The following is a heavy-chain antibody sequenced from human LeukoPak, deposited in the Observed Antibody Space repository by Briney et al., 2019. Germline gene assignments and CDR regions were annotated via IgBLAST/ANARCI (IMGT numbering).Heavy chain of an antibody. D-gene: IGHD4-17*01. V-gene: IGHV4-4*07. Sequence: SETLSLTCTVSGGSISSYYWSWIRQPAGKGLEWIGRIYTSGSTNYNPSLKSRVTMSVDTSKNQFSLKLSSVTAADTAVYYCARTPTYYGDPTGNWFDPWGQGTLVTVSS. CDR3: ARTPTYYGDPTGNWFDP. J-gene: IGHJ5*02. CDR1: GGSISSYY. CDR2: IYTSGST.